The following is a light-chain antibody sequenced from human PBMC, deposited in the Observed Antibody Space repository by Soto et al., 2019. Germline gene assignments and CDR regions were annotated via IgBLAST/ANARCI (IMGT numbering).Light chain of an antibody. Sequence: DIQMTQSPSSLSASVGDRVTITCRASQSISSYLNWYQQKPGKAPKLLIYAASSLQSGVPSRFSGSGSGTAFTLTISSLQSEDLAVYYCQQYNNWPRTFGQGTKVDIK. CDR3: QQYNNWPRT. CDR1: QSISSY. CDR2: AAS. V-gene: IGKV1-39*01. J-gene: IGKJ1*01.